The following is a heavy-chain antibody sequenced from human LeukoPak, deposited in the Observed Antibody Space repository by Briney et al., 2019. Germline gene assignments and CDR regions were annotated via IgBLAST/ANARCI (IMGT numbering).Heavy chain of an antibody. V-gene: IGHV3-23*01. CDR2: ITGSGAST. Sequence: GGSLRLSCTASGFTFNNYAMTWVRQAPGKGLEWVSAITGSGASTNYADSVKGRFTISRDNSKNAIYLQMNSLRAEDTAVYYCARDRRPLRYFDLVGYMDVWGKGTTVTISS. CDR1: GFTFNNYA. D-gene: IGHD3-9*01. J-gene: IGHJ6*03. CDR3: ARDRRPLRYFDLVGYMDV.